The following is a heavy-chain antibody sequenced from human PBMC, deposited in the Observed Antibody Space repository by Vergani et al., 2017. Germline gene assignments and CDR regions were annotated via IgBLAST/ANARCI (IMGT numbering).Heavy chain of an antibody. Sequence: EVQLLESGGGLVQPGGSLRLSCAASGFTFSSYAMSWVRQAPGKGLEWVSAISGSGGSTYYADSVKGRFTISSDNSKNTLYLQMNSLRADDTAVYYCAQDLSEDYYDSSGPPPFDYWGQGTLVTVSS. D-gene: IGHD3-22*01. J-gene: IGHJ4*02. CDR2: ISGSGGST. CDR3: AQDLSEDYYDSSGPPPFDY. CDR1: GFTFSSYA. V-gene: IGHV3-23*01.